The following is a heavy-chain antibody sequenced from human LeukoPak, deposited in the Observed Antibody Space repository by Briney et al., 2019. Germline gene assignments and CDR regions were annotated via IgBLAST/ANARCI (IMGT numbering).Heavy chain of an antibody. V-gene: IGHV4-4*02. CDR1: GGSITSTNY. D-gene: IGHD6-13*01. Sequence: PSGTLSLTCGVSGGSITSTNYWTWVRQPPGKGLEWIGEVNLQGSTNYNPSLMGRVAISVDMSENHISLQLTSVTAADTAVYYCARDGGRDSTYWYYYWGQGTLVTVSS. CDR2: VNLQGST. J-gene: IGHJ4*02. CDR3: ARDGGRDSTYWYYY.